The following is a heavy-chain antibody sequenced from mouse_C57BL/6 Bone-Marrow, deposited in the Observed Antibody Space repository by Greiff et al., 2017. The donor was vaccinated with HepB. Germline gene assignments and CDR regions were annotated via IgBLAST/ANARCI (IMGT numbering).Heavy chain of an antibody. CDR3: VRDGTYYSNYGGFAY. J-gene: IGHJ3*01. CDR1: GFTFNTYA. CDR2: IRSKSSNYAT. V-gene: IGHV10-3*01. Sequence: EVMLVESGGGLVQPKGSLKLSCAASGFTFNTYAMHWVRQAPGKGLEWVARIRSKSSNYATYYADSGKDRFTISREDSQSMLYLQMNNLKTEETAMYYCVRDGTYYSNYGGFAYWGQGTLVTVSA. D-gene: IGHD2-5*01.